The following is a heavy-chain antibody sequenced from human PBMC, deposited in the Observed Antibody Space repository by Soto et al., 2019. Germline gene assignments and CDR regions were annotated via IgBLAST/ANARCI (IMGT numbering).Heavy chain of an antibody. Sequence: TSETLSLTCTVSGGSISSGDYYWSWIRQPPGKGLEWIGYIYYSGSTYYNPSLKSRVTISVDTSKNQFSLKLSSVTAADTAVYYCARASGIAARSTPFDYWGQGTLVTVSS. J-gene: IGHJ4*02. V-gene: IGHV4-30-4*01. CDR2: IYYSGST. CDR1: GGSISSGDYY. CDR3: ARASGIAARSTPFDY. D-gene: IGHD6-6*01.